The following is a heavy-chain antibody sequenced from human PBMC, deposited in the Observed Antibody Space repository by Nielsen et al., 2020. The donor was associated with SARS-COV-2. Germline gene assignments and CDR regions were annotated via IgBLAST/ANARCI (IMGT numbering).Heavy chain of an antibody. CDR3: AIGERCTSYFDY. Sequence: GESLKISCAASGFTFSSYAMHWVRQAPGKGLEWVAVISYDGSNKYYADSVKGRFTISRDNSKNTLYLQMNSLRAEDTAVYYCAIGERCTSYFDYWGQGTLVTVSS. D-gene: IGHD2-2*01. J-gene: IGHJ4*02. CDR1: GFTFSSYA. V-gene: IGHV3-30-3*01. CDR2: ISYDGSNK.